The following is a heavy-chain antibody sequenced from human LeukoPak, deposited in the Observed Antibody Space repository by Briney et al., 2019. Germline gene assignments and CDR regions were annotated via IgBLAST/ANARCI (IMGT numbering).Heavy chain of an antibody. V-gene: IGHV5-51*01. CDR1: GYSFASSW. D-gene: IGHD2-8*01. Sequence: GESLKISCKGSGYSFASSWIGWVRQMPGKGLVWMVIIYPDDSDTSYSPSLEGQITISVDKSISTAYLQWSSLNASDTAVYYCARHGHCTNGVCYSNYYYHMDVWGKGTTVTVSS. J-gene: IGHJ6*03. CDR2: IYPDDSDT. CDR3: ARHGHCTNGVCYSNYYYHMDV.